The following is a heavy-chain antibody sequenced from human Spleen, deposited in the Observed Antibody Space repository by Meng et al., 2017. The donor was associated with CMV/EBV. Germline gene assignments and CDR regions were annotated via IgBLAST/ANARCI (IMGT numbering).Heavy chain of an antibody. J-gene: IGHJ4*02. CDR1: GGSFSSDAYC. D-gene: IGHD3-10*01. CDR2: INYSRTT. V-gene: IGHV4-61*08. Sequence: GGSFSSDAYCWSWIRQAPGKGLEGIVYINYSRTTNYNPSLESLVTISVDTTKNQFSQKRSSVTAADTAVYYGARADGILWCGKQSDYWGQGTLVTVSS. CDR3: ARADGILWCGKQSDY.